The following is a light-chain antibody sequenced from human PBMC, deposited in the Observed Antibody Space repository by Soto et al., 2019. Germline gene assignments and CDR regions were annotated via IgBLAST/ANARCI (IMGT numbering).Light chain of an antibody. J-gene: IGLJ2*01. CDR1: SGSIASNY. CDR2: EDN. CDR3: QSYDSSNVV. Sequence: NFMLTQPHSVSESPGKTVTISCTRSSGSIASNYVQWYQQRPGSAPTTVIYEDNQRPSGVPDRFSGSIDSSSNSPSLTISRLKTEDEADYYCQSYDSSNVVFGGGTQLTV. V-gene: IGLV6-57*04.